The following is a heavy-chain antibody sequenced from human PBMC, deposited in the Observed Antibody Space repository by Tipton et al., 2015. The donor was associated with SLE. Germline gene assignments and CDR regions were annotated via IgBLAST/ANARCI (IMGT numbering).Heavy chain of an antibody. J-gene: IGHJ4*02. Sequence: TLSLTCTVSGGCISSSSYYWGWIRQPPGKELEWIGSIYYGRSTYYNPSIESRVTMSIDTSKNQFALKLTSVTAAETAVYYCAERGGGYWGQGTLVTVSS. V-gene: IGHV4-39*06. CDR1: GGCISSSSYY. CDR3: AERGGGY. CDR2: IYYGRST. D-gene: IGHD2-15*01.